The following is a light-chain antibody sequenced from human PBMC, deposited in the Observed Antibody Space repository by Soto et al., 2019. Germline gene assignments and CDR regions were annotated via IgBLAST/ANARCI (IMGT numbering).Light chain of an antibody. J-gene: IGLJ3*02. CDR1: TSNLGRNT. CDR2: NNG. V-gene: IGLV1-44*01. Sequence: QSVLTQTPSVSGTPGQWVTMSCSGSTSNLGRNTVNWYQQLPGTASKLLLYNNGQRPPGVPARFSGSKSGTSATLAISRLQSDDEADYYCAAWDDSLEAWVFGGGTKLTVL. CDR3: AAWDDSLEAWV.